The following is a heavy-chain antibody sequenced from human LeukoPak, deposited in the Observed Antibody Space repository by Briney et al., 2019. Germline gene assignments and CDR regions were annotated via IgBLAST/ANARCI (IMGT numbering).Heavy chain of an antibody. J-gene: IGHJ5*02. CDR1: GHTFTGYY. D-gene: IGHD1-1*01. CDR2: INPNSGGT. CDR3: ARLSVRWFDP. V-gene: IGHV1-2*02. Sequence: ASVKVSCKASGHTFTGYYMHWVRQAPGQGLEWMGWINPNSGGTNHAQKFQGRVTMTRDTSISTAYMELSRLRSDDTAVYYCARLSVRWFDPWGQGTLVTVSS.